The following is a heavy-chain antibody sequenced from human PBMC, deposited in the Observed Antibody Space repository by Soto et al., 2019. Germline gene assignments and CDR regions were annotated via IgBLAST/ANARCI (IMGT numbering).Heavy chain of an antibody. J-gene: IGHJ4*02. D-gene: IGHD2-15*01. V-gene: IGHV4-39*02. CDR1: GGSISNNTYY. CDR3: ARDCSGGSCYSGTDY. CDR2: IYFSERT. Sequence: PSETLSLTCTVSGGSISNNTYYWDWIRRPPGKGLEWIGTIYFSERTYYNPSLKSRVTISVDTSKNQFSLKLSSVTAADTAVYYCARDCSGGSCYSGTDYWGQGTLVTVSS.